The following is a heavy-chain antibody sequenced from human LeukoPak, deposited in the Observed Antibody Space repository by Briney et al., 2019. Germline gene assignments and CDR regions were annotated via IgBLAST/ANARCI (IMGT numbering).Heavy chain of an antibody. CDR1: GGSISSDY. Sequence: KPSETLSLTCTVSGGSISSDYWTWIRQPPTKGLEWIGYIYYNGATSYNPPLKSRVTMSVDTSKKHFSLKMTSVTAADTAVYYCARYGGSGWVIDNWGQETLVTVSS. J-gene: IGHJ4*02. CDR2: IYYNGAT. CDR3: ARYGGSGWVIDN. D-gene: IGHD6-19*01. V-gene: IGHV4-59*08.